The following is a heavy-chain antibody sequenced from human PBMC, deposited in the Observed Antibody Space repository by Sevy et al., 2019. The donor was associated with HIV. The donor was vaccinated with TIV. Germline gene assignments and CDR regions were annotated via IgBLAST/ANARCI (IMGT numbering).Heavy chain of an antibody. J-gene: IGHJ3*02. CDR3: XXXXXXXXXXASAFDI. CDR1: GFTFSSYA. CDR2: ISGSGGST. V-gene: IGHV3-23*01. Sequence: GGSLRLSCAASGFTFSSYAMSWVRQAPGKGLEWVSAISGSGGSTYYADSVKGRFTISRDNSKNTLYLQMNSLRAEDXXXXXXXXXXXXXXXXASAFDIWGQGTMVTVSS.